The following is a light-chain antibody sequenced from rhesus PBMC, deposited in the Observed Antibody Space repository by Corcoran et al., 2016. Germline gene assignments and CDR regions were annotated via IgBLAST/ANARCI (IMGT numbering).Light chain of an antibody. Sequence: DIQMTQSPSSLSASVGDKVTITCHASQAITSWLAWYQQKPGKAPKLLIYYESSSKSGVPSRFSGSGSGTDYTLTISCLQPEDFAPSCCLQYSSSPLTFGGGTKVQL. J-gene: IGKJ4*01. CDR3: LQYSSSPLT. CDR2: YES. CDR1: QAITSW. V-gene: IGKV1-19*01.